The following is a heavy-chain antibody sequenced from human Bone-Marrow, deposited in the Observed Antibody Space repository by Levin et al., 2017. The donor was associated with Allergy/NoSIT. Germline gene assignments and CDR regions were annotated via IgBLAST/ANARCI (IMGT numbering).Heavy chain of an antibody. Sequence: SCAASGFAFSSYAMHWVRHPPGKGLEWVAVISFDGHNQYYAESVKGRFTISRDNFGRTLYLQINDLRLEDTAVFYCARELETHSSVSYGELAHWGQGTLVSVSS. CDR1: GFAFSSYA. J-gene: IGHJ4*02. V-gene: IGHV3-30-3*01. CDR2: ISFDGHNQ. CDR3: ARELETHSSVSYGELAH. D-gene: IGHD3-10*01.